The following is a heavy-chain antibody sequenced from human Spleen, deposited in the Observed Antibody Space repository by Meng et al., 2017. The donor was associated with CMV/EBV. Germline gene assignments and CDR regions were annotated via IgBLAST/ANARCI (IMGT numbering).Heavy chain of an antibody. CDR2: ISTGATT. CDR1: GLRFSTYG. V-gene: IGHV3-23*01. J-gene: IGHJ4*02. D-gene: IGHD3-16*01. Sequence: GGSLRLSCAASGLRFSTYGMYWVRQAPGKGPGWVSAISTGATTYYADNVKGRFTISRDDSRITQYLQMNSLRAEDTAIYYCATGSYYDTSASARALDYWGQGSLVTVSS. CDR3: ATGSYYDTSASARALDY.